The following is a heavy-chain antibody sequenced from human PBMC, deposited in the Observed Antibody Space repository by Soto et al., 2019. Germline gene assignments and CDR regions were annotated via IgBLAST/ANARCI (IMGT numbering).Heavy chain of an antibody. CDR1: GYSISSGYY. Sequence: SETLSLTCAVSGYSISSGYYWGWIRQPPGKGLEWIGYIYYSGSTNYNPSLKSRVTISVDTSKNQFSLKLSSVTAADTAVYYCARGGSAYYYGSGSYLYYYGMDVWGQGTTVTVSS. D-gene: IGHD3-10*01. CDR3: ARGGSAYYYGSGSYLYYYGMDV. CDR2: IYYSGST. J-gene: IGHJ6*02. V-gene: IGHV4-38-2*01.